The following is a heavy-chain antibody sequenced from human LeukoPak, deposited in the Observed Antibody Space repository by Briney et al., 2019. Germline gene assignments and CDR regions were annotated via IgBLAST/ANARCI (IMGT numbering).Heavy chain of an antibody. CDR3: ARVERYYYDSSGYSQTPQGDY. D-gene: IGHD3-22*01. CDR2: IYYSGST. J-gene: IGHJ4*02. V-gene: IGHV4-59*06. Sequence: SETLSLTCTVSGGSISSYYWSWIRQHPGKGLEWIGYIYYSGSTYYNPSLKSRVTISVDTSKNQFSLKLSSVTAADTAVYYCARVERYYYDSSGYSQTPQGDYWGQGTLVTVSS. CDR1: GGSISSYY.